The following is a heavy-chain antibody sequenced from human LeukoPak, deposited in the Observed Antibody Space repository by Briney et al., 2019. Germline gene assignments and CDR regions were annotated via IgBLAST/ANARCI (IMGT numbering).Heavy chain of an antibody. CDR2: ISAYNGNT. D-gene: IGHD3-3*01. CDR1: GYTFTSYG. J-gene: IGHJ4*02. Sequence: ASVKVSCKASGYTFTSYGISWVRQAPGQGLEWMGWISAYNGNTNYAQKLQGRVTMTTDTSTSTAYMELRSLRSDDMAVYYCARDGFRFSGPFYYFDYWGQGTLVTVSS. CDR3: ARDGFRFSGPFYYFDY. V-gene: IGHV1-18*03.